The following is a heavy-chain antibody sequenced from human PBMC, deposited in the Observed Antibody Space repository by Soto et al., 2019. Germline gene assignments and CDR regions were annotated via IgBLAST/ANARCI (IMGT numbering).Heavy chain of an antibody. CDR2: INHSGST. J-gene: IGHJ6*02. Sequence: QVQLQQWGAGLLKPSETLSLTCAVYGGSFSGYYWSWIRQPPGKGLEWIGEINHSGSTNYNPSLKSRVTISVDTSKNQFSLKLSSVTAADTAVYYCARGRGYCSGGSCSSYYYYGMDVWGQGTTVTVSS. CDR3: ARGRGYCSGGSCSSYYYYGMDV. V-gene: IGHV4-34*01. CDR1: GGSFSGYY. D-gene: IGHD2-15*01.